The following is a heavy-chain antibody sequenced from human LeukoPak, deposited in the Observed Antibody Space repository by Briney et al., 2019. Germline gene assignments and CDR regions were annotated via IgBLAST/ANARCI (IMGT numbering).Heavy chain of an antibody. V-gene: IGHV1-46*01. J-gene: IGHJ6*03. CDR2: INPSDGST. CDR1: GYTFTNFF. CDR3: ARGSYGDYGDYYYYYMDV. D-gene: IGHD4-17*01. Sequence: ASVKVSCKASGYTFTNFFMHWLRQAPGQGLEWMGIINPSDGSTNYAQKFQGRVTITADKSTSTAYMELSSLRSEDTAVYYCARGSYGDYGDYYYYYMDVWGKGTTVTVSS.